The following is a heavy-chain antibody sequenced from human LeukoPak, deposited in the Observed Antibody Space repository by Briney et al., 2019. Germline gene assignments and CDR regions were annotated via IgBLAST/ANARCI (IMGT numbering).Heavy chain of an antibody. V-gene: IGHV3-48*03. CDR3: VRESRSDWYVGYFGY. D-gene: IGHD6-19*01. CDR1: GFSFSSYE. J-gene: IGHJ4*02. CDR2: ITSSGATK. Sequence: GGSLRLSCAASGFSFSSYEMNWVRQAPGKGLEWISYITSSGATKYSADSVKGRFTISRDNAKNSLYLQMTSLRVEDTAFYYCVRESRSDWYVGYFGYWGRGTLVTVSS.